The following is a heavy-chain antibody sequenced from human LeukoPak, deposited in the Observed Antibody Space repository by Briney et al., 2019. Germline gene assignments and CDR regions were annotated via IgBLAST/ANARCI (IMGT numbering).Heavy chain of an antibody. Sequence: SETLSLTCAVYNGSFSNYYWSWIRQPPGKGLEWIGEINHSGSTNYNPSLKNRVTISVDTSKNQFSLKLTSVTAADTAVYYCARDRWYDSSGYLHGFDYWGQGTLVTVSS. CDR2: INHSGST. CDR1: NGSFSNYY. V-gene: IGHV4-34*01. D-gene: IGHD3-22*01. J-gene: IGHJ4*02. CDR3: ARDRWYDSSGYLHGFDY.